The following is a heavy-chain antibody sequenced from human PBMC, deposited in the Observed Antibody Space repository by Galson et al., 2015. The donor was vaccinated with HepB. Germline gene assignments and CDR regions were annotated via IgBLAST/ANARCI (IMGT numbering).Heavy chain of an antibody. J-gene: IGHJ4*02. CDR2: INPNSGGT. V-gene: IGHV1-2*02. D-gene: IGHD3-9*01. CDR1: GYTFTAYY. Sequence: CKASGYTFTAYYMHWVRQAPGQGLEWMGWINPNSGGTNYGEKFQGRVTMTRDTSFSTAYMQLNRLRSDDTAVYYCATPGTDYDILSGYYNDLYSDYWGQGTLVIVSS. CDR3: ATPGTDYDILSGYYNDLYSDY.